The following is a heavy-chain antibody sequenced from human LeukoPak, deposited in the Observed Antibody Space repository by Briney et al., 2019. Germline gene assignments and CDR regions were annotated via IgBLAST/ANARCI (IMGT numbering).Heavy chain of an antibody. CDR2: IKQDGSEK. Sequence: QTGGSLRLSCAASGFTFSSYAMHWVRQAPGKGLEWVANIKQDGSEKYYVDSVKGRFTISRDNAKNSLYLQMNSLRAEDTAVYYCARDGVTMVRGVKVLDYYYYYMDVWGKGTTVTISS. J-gene: IGHJ6*03. D-gene: IGHD3-10*01. CDR1: GFTFSSYA. CDR3: ARDGVTMVRGVKVLDYYYYYMDV. V-gene: IGHV3-7*01.